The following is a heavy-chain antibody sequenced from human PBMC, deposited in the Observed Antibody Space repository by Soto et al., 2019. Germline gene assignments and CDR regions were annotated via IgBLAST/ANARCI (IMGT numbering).Heavy chain of an antibody. CDR3: ARQRPEEYSGLNHAFDI. V-gene: IGHV5-51*01. J-gene: IGHJ3*02. D-gene: IGHD6-6*01. CDR2: IYPGDSDT. Sequence: GESLKISCKGSGYSFTSYWIGWVRQMPGKGLEWMGIIYPGDSDTRYSPSFQGQVTISADKSISTAYLQWSSLKASDTAMYYCARQRPEEYSGLNHAFDIWGQGTMVTVSS. CDR1: GYSFTSYW.